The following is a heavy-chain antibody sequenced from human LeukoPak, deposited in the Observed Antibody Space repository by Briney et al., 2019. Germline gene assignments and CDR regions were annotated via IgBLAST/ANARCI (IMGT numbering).Heavy chain of an antibody. CDR1: GGSISSYY. J-gene: IGHJ6*02. CDR3: ARLQGDYYYGVDV. Sequence: PSETLSLTCTVSGGSISSYYWSWIRQPPGKGLEWIGYIYYSGSTNYNPSLKSRVTISVDTSKNQFSLKLSSVTAADTAVYYCARLQGDYYYGVDVWGQGTTVTVSS. V-gene: IGHV4-59*01. CDR2: IYYSGST.